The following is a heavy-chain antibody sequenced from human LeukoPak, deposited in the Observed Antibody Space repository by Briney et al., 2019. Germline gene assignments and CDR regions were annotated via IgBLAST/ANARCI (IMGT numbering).Heavy chain of an antibody. V-gene: IGHV4-34*01. D-gene: IGHD2-8*02. J-gene: IGHJ4*02. Sequence: SETLSLTCAVYGGSFSGYYWSWIRQPPGKGLEWIGEINHSGSTNYNPSLKSRVTISVDTSKNQFSLKLSSVTAADTAVYYCARLLDVYWYFDYWGQGTLVTVSS. CDR1: GGSFSGYY. CDR3: ARLLDVYWYFDY. CDR2: INHSGST.